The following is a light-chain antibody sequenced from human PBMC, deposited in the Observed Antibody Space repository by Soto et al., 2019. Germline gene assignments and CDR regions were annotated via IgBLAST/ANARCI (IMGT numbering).Light chain of an antibody. V-gene: IGKV3-11*01. Sequence: EIMLTQSPATLSLSPGERATLSCRASQSVSSYLAWYQQKPGQAPRLLIYDASNRATGIPARFSGSGSGTDFTLTISSLEPEDVAVYYCQQRSNWPPITFGGGTKVEIK. CDR3: QQRSNWPPIT. CDR2: DAS. J-gene: IGKJ4*01. CDR1: QSVSSY.